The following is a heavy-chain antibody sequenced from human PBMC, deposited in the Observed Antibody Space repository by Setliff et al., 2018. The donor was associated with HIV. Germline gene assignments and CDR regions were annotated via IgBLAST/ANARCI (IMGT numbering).Heavy chain of an antibody. CDR2: ITNDVSAT. Sequence: AGGSLRLSCAASGFTSGFAFSHYWMHWVRQVPGKGLVWVSRITNDVSATTYADFVKGRFTISRDNAKNMVYLQMNSLRVEDTAVYYCTTGPYNGYSDWGHGTAVTVSS. CDR3: TTGPYNGYSD. D-gene: IGHD5-12*01. J-gene: IGHJ4*01. V-gene: IGHV3-74*01. CDR1: GFAFSHYW.